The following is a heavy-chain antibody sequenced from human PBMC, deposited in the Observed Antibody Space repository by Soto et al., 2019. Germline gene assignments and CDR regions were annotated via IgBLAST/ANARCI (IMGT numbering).Heavy chain of an antibody. J-gene: IGHJ4*02. V-gene: IGHV1-3*01. CDR2: INAGNGNT. D-gene: IGHD6-19*01. CDR3: ARDLGGWPDY. Sequence: QVQLVQSGAEVKKPGASVKVSCKASGYTFTSYAMHWVRQAPGQRLEWMGWINAGNGNTKYSQKFQGRVTITRDTSASTPYMELTSLRSEDTAVSYCARDLGGWPDYWGQGTLVTVSS. CDR1: GYTFTSYA.